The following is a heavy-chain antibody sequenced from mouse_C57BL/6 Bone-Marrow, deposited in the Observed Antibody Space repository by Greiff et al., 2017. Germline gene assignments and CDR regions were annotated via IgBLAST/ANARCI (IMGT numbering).Heavy chain of an antibody. V-gene: IGHV1-9*01. Sequence: QVQLQQSGAELMKPGASVKLSCKATGYTFTGYWIEWVKQRPGHGLEWIGEILPGSGSTNYNEKFKGKATFTAATSSNTAYMQLSSLTTEDSDIYYCARPPAFYPRYYFDYWGQGTTLTVSS. CDR2: ILPGSGST. J-gene: IGHJ2*01. CDR3: ARPPAFYPRYYFDY. D-gene: IGHD2-1*01. CDR1: GYTFTGYW.